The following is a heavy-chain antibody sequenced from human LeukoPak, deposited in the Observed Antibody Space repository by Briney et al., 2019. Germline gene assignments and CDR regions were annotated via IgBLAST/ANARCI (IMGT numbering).Heavy chain of an antibody. CDR2: IYYSGST. Sequence: KSSETLSLTCTVSGGSISSYYWSWIRQPPGKGLEWIGYIYYSGSTNYNPSLKSRVTISIDTSKNQFSLKLSSVTAADTGVYYCARGGGYVTIDYWGQGTLVTVSS. CDR1: GGSISSYY. J-gene: IGHJ4*02. V-gene: IGHV4-59*01. D-gene: IGHD5-12*01. CDR3: ARGGGYVTIDY.